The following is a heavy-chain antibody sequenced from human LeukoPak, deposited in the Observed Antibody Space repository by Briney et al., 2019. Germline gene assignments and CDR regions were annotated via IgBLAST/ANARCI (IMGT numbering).Heavy chain of an antibody. CDR2: ISAYNGNT. J-gene: IGHJ4*02. CDR1: GYTFTSYG. V-gene: IGHV1-18*01. CDR3: AADNRRTAVAMAPYYFDY. Sequence: GASVKVSCKASGYTFTSYGISWVRQAPGQGLEWMGWISAYNGNTNYAQKLQGRVTMTTDTSTSTAYMELRSLRSDDTAVYYCAADNRRTAVAMAPYYFDYWGQGTLVTVSS. D-gene: IGHD5-18*01.